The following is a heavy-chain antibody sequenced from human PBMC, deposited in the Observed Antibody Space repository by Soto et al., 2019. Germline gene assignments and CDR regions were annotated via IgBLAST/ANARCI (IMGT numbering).Heavy chain of an antibody. V-gene: IGHV4-59*12. CDR3: ARVPDY. Sequence: ADTLSLTCTVTGVSISTYYWSWIRHPPGRRLEWLGYLYFSGNTDYNPSLKSRITISVDRSKNQFSLKLSSVTAADTAVYYCARVPDYWGQGTLVTVSS. CDR1: GVSISTYY. J-gene: IGHJ4*02. CDR2: LYFSGNT.